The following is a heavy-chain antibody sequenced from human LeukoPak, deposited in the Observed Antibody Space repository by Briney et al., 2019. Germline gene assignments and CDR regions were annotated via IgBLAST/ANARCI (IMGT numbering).Heavy chain of an antibody. CDR1: GGSISSGSYY. D-gene: IGHD5-24*01. CDR3: ARVPDGYPDY. Sequence: PSQTLSLTCTVSGGSISSGSYYWSWIRQPAGKGLEWIGRIYTSGSTNYNPSLKSRVTISVDTSKNQFSLKLSSVTAADTAVYYCARVPDGYPDYWGQGTLVTVSS. V-gene: IGHV4-61*02. J-gene: IGHJ4*02. CDR2: IYTSGST.